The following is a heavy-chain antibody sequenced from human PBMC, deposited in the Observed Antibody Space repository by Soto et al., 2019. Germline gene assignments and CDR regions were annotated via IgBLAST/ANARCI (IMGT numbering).Heavy chain of an antibody. CDR3: ARASIAAAGYYFDY. D-gene: IGHD6-13*01. Sequence: PGGSLRLSCTASGFTFSDYSMSWIRQAPGMGLEWVSYISSGGSTYYADSVKGRFTISRDNSKNTLYLQMNSLRAEDTAVYYCARASIAAAGYYFDYWGQGTLVTVSS. CDR2: ISSGGST. J-gene: IGHJ4*02. CDR1: GFTFSDYS. V-gene: IGHV3-53*01.